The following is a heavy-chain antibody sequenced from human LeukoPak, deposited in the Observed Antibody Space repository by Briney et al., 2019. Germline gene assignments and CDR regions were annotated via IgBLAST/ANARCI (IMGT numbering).Heavy chain of an antibody. D-gene: IGHD3-3*01. CDR1: GFTFSRHG. J-gene: IGHJ4*02. CDR3: ARDRAWNYFDY. V-gene: IGHV3-30*03. Sequence: GGSLRLSCAPSGFTFSRHGMHWVRQAPGKGLEWVAIISNDGSRKYYAHSVEGRFTISRDNSKNTLYLQMDSLRAEDTAVYYCARDRAWNYFDYWGQGTQVTVSS. CDR2: ISNDGSRK.